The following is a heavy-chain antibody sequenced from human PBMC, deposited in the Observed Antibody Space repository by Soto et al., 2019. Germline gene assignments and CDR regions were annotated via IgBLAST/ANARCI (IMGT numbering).Heavy chain of an antibody. J-gene: IGHJ3*02. CDR2: INHSGST. D-gene: IGHD6-19*01. CDR3: ARGTRTGIAVAAQGDAFDI. CDR1: GGSFSGYY. Sequence: QVQLQQWGAGLLKPSETLSLTCAVYGGSFSGYYWSWIRQPPGKGLEWIGEINHSGSTNYNPSLKSRVTISVDTSKNQFSLKLSSVTAADTAVYYCARGTRTGIAVAAQGDAFDIWGQGTMVTVSS. V-gene: IGHV4-34*01.